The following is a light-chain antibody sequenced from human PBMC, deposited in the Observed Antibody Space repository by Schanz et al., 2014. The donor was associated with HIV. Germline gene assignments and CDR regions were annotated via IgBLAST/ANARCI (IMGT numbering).Light chain of an antibody. Sequence: QSVLTQPPSASGTPGQRVTISCSGSSSNIGSNSVNWYQQLPGTAPKLLISSNNQRPSGVPDRFSGSKSGTSASLAISGLQSEDEAGYYCATWDDSLNGLVLFGGGTK. CDR1: SSNIGSNS. V-gene: IGLV1-44*01. CDR2: SNN. J-gene: IGLJ3*02. CDR3: ATWDDSLNGLVL.